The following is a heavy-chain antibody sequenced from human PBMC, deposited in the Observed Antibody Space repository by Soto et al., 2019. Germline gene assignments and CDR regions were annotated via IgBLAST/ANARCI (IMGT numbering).Heavy chain of an antibody. J-gene: IGHJ4*02. Sequence: SETLYLTCAVYGGSISISNWWSWVRQPPGKGKEWIGEIYHNGSTNYNPSLKIRVTISVDKSKNHFSLNLSSVTAADTSVYYCARGGDYYDSSGYWPLYYFDYWGQG. CDR1: GGSISISNW. CDR2: IYHNGST. CDR3: ARGGDYYDSSGYWPLYYFDY. V-gene: IGHV4-4*02. D-gene: IGHD3-22*01.